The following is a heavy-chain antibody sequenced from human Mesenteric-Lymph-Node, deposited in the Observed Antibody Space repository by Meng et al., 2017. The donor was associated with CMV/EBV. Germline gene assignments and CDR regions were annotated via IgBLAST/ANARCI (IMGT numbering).Heavy chain of an antibody. CDR1: GFTFSNHW. J-gene: IGHJ3*02. V-gene: IGHV3-74*01. CDR3: AMLGPFNYASRTYPDAFDI. Sequence: GGSLRLSCAASGFTFSNHWMHWVRQAPGKGLVWVSRINSDGSATSDADSVKGRFTISRDNTKNTLYLQMNSLRGEDTAVYYCAMLGPFNYASRTYPDAFDIWGQGTMVTVSS. CDR2: INSDGSAT. D-gene: IGHD3-16*01.